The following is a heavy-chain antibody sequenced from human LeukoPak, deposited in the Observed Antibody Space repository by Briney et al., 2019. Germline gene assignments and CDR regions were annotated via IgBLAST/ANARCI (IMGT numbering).Heavy chain of an antibody. CDR1: GGSFSGYY. CDR3: ARSSRHYGDAFDI. Sequence: SETLSLTCAVYGGSFSGYYWGWIRQPPGKGLEWIGEINHSGSTNYNPSLKSRVTISVDTSKNQFSLKLSSVTAADTAVYYCARSSRHYGDAFDIWGQGTMVTVSS. D-gene: IGHD4-17*01. V-gene: IGHV4-34*01. CDR2: INHSGST. J-gene: IGHJ3*02.